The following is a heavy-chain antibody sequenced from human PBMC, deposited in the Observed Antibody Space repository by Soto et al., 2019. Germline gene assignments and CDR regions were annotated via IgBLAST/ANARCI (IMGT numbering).Heavy chain of an antibody. Sequence: TLSLTCSVSGGSFSPNYWTWIRQPPGKALEWLAVIYWDDSKHYSPSLRSRLTITKDTSKNQVVLTMTNMDPMDTGTYYCAHKGPEDWPLDYWGQGTLVTVSS. J-gene: IGHJ4*02. V-gene: IGHV2-5*08. CDR2: IYWDDSK. CDR3: AHKGPEDWPLDY. CDR1: GGSFSPNYWT. D-gene: IGHD3-9*01.